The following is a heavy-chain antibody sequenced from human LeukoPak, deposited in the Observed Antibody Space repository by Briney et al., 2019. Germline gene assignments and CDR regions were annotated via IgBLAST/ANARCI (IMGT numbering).Heavy chain of an antibody. Sequence: GASVKVSCKASGYTFTGYYMHWVRQAPGQGLEWMGWINPNSGGTNYAQKFQGRVTTTRDTSISIAYMELGRLRSDDTAVYYCAREGQPQLPWGSWFDPWGQGTLVTVSS. CDR3: AREGQPQLPWGSWFDP. V-gene: IGHV1-2*02. CDR2: INPNSGGT. D-gene: IGHD5-18*01. J-gene: IGHJ5*02. CDR1: GYTFTGYY.